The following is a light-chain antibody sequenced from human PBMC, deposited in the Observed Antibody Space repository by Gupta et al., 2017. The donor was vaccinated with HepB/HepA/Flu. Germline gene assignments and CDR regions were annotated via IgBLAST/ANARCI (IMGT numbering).Light chain of an antibody. Sequence: VLPQSLGTRSSSPAERATLSCRASQSVSSSYLAWYQQKPGQALRLLIYGASNRATGIPDKFSGSGSGSDFTLTISRLEPEDFAVYYCQQYGSSPCSFGQGTKLEIK. CDR3: QQYGSSPCS. V-gene: IGKV3-20*01. J-gene: IGKJ2*04. CDR1: QSVSSSY. CDR2: GAS.